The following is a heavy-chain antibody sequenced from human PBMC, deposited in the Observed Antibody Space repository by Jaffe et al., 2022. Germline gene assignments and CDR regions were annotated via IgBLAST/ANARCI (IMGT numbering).Heavy chain of an antibody. Sequence: QITLKESGPTLVKPTQTLTLTCTFSGFSLSTSGVGVGWIRQPPGKALEWLALIYWNDDKRYSPSLKSRLTITKDTSKNQVVLTMTNMDPVDTATYYCAHSSQGYSSSWYWSWFDPWGQGTLVTVSS. J-gene: IGHJ5*02. CDR3: AHSSQGYSSSWYWSWFDP. CDR2: IYWNDDK. CDR1: GFSLSTSGVG. D-gene: IGHD6-13*01. V-gene: IGHV2-5*01.